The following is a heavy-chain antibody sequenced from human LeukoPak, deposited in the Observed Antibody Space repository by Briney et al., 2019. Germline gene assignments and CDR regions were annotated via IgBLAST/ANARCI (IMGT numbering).Heavy chain of an antibody. CDR1: GGFISSSSYY. CDR2: IYSSGST. J-gene: IGHJ4*02. CDR3: VRQGGPVTNYFDY. Sequence: SETLSLTCSAAGGFISSSSYYWGWTRQPPGKGLEWIGSIYSSGSTYYNPSLKSRVTISLDTSKNQFSLKLNSVTAADTAVYYCVRQGGPVTNYFDYWGQGTLVTVSS. V-gene: IGHV4-39*01. D-gene: IGHD4-17*01.